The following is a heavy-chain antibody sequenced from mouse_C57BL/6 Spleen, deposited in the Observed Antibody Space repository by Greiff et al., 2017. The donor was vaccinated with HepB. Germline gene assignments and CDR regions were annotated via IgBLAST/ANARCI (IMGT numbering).Heavy chain of an antibody. V-gene: IGHV1-69*01. J-gene: IGHJ1*03. CDR2: IDPSDSYT. CDR1: GYTFTSYW. Sequence: QVQLKQSGAELVMPGASVKLSCKASGYTFTSYWMHWVKQRPGQGLEWIGEIDPSDSYTNYNQKFKGKSTLTVDKSSSTAYMQLSSLTSEDSAVYYCARSGHYGSSYVRWYFDVWGTGTTVTVSS. D-gene: IGHD1-1*01. CDR3: ARSGHYGSSYVRWYFDV.